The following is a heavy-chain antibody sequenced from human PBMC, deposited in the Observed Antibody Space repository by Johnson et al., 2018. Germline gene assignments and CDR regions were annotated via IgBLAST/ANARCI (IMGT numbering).Heavy chain of an antibody. CDR1: GFTFSTYG. CDR2: ISGSGGRT. Sequence: EVQLVESGGGLVQPGGSLRLSCAASGFTFSTYGLNWVRQAPGKGLEWVSGISGSGGRTYYADSVKGRFTISRDNSNNTLYLHMNSLRAEDTAMYYGAKEAWWDESQFDDWGQGTLVTVSS. CDR3: AKEAWWDESQFDD. V-gene: IGHV3-23*04. J-gene: IGHJ4*02. D-gene: IGHD1-26*01.